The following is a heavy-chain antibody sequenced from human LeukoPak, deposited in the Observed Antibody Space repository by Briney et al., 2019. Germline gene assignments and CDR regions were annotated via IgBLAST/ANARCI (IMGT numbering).Heavy chain of an antibody. J-gene: IGHJ3*02. CDR3: AGSYSSSWYHLDDAFDI. Sequence: PGGSLRLSCAASGFTFSSYEMNWVRQAPGKGLEWVSYISSSGSTIYYADSVKGRFTITRDNAKNSLYLQMNSLRAEDTAVYYCAGSYSSSWYHLDDAFDIWGQGTMVTVSS. CDR1: GFTFSSYE. V-gene: IGHV3-48*03. D-gene: IGHD6-13*01. CDR2: ISSSGSTI.